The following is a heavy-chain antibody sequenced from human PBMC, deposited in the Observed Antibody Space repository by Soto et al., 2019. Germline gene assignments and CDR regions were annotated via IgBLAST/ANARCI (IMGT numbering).Heavy chain of an antibody. Sequence: PSETLSLTCTVSGGSISSYYWSWIRQPPGKGLEWIGNIYYSGSTYYNPSLKSRVTISVDTSKNQFSLKLSSVTAADTAVYYCAGQPTAGSYYDLGSYYYYYAMDVWGQGTTVTVSS. CDR2: IYYSGST. J-gene: IGHJ6*02. D-gene: IGHD3-10*01. V-gene: IGHV4-59*04. CDR1: GGSISSYY. CDR3: AGQPTAGSYYDLGSYYYYYAMDV.